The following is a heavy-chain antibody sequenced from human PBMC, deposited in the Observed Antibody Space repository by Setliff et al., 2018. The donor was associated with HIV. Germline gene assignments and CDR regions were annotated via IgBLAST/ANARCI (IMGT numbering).Heavy chain of an antibody. V-gene: IGHV3-74*01. CDR3: ARDLGGAGPTTFNF. D-gene: IGHD3-16*01. CDR1: GFSFSSYS. Sequence: PGGSLRLSCVGSGFSFSSYSMSWVRRAPGKGLEWVSRLSSDGSDTRYADSVKGRFTISRDNAKNLLYLQMNSLRDEDSAVYYCARDLGGAGPTTFNFWGQGTLVTVSS. CDR2: LSSDGSDT. J-gene: IGHJ4*02.